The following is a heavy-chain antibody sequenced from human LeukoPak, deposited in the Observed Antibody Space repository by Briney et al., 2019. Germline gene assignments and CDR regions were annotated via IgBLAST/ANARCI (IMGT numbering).Heavy chain of an antibody. D-gene: IGHD2-8*01. Sequence: ASVKVSCKASGYTFTSYAMNWVRQAPGQGLEWMGWINTNTGNPTYAQGFTGRFVFSLDTSVSTVYLQISSLKAEDTAVYYCARSRVLMVYATSPRDLQHWGQGTLVTVSS. V-gene: IGHV7-4-1*02. CDR1: GYTFTSYA. CDR3: ARSRVLMVYATSPRDLQH. CDR2: INTNTGNP. J-gene: IGHJ1*01.